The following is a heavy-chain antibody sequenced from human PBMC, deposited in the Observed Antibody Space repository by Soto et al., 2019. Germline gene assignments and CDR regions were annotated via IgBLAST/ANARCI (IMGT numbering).Heavy chain of an antibody. CDR3: ARRDSGGFYRFFDS. Sequence: SVKVSCKASGGSLSTNPISWVRQAPGQGLEWMGGTGSGAGPGNHAQKFQGRLTVTADKSTSTVYMELTNLSSEDTAVYYCARRDSGGFYRFFDSWGQGTLVTVSS. J-gene: IGHJ4*02. D-gene: IGHD2-15*01. CDR2: TGSGAGPG. CDR1: GGSLSTNP. V-gene: IGHV1-69*06.